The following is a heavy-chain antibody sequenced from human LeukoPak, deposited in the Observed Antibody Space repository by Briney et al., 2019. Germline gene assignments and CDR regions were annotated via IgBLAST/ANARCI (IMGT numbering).Heavy chain of an antibody. D-gene: IGHD1-1*01. J-gene: IGHJ4*02. CDR2: ISSSSSYI. V-gene: IGHV3-21*01. CDR1: GFTFSSYS. Sequence: PGGSLRLSCAASGFTFSSYSMNLVRQAPGKGLEWVSSISSSSSYIYYADSAKGRFTISRDNAKNSLYLQMNSLRAEDTAVYYCASQTGTTIYWGQGTLVTVSS. CDR3: ASQTGTTIY.